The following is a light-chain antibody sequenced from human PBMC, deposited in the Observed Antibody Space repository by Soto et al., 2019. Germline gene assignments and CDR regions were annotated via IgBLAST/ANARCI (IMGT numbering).Light chain of an antibody. CDR3: LQKYFYPFT. Sequence: AIQMTQSQSSLSASVGDRVTITCRASQGIRNDLDWFQQKPGKAPKLLIYAASNLQSVVPARVSGSGSGTDFTLTISSLQPEDFATYYCLQKYFYPFTFGPGTKVDIK. V-gene: IGKV1-6*01. CDR1: QGIRND. J-gene: IGKJ3*01. CDR2: AAS.